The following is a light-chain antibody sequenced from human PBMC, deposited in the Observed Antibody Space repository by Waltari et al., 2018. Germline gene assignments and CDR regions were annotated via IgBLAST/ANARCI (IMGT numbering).Light chain of an antibody. CDR1: ALPQPY. J-gene: IGLJ1*01. Sequence: SYELTQPPSVSVSPGQTARITCSGDALPQPYGYWYQQKPGHAPVLVIYKDSERPSGIPERFSGSSSGTTVTLTISGVQAEDEADYYCQSADSSGAYVFGSGTKVTVL. V-gene: IGLV3-25*03. CDR2: KDS. CDR3: QSADSSGAYV.